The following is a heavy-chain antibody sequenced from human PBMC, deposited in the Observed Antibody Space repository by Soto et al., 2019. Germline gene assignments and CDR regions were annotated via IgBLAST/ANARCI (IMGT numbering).Heavy chain of an antibody. Sequence: SETLSLTCTVSGGSISSSSYYWGWIRQPPGKGLEWIGSIYYSGSTYYNPSLKSRVTISVDTSKNQFSLKLSSVTAADTAVYYCARTPGPIWFDPWGQGTLVTVSS. V-gene: IGHV4-39*01. CDR3: ARTPGPIWFDP. J-gene: IGHJ5*02. CDR2: IYYSGST. D-gene: IGHD3-10*01. CDR1: GGSISSSSYY.